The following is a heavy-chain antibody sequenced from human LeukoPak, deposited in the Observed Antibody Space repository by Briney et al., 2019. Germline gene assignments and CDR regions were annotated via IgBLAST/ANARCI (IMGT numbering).Heavy chain of an antibody. J-gene: IGHJ4*02. Sequence: SETLSLTCTVSGRSITGYYWTWIRQPAGKGLEWIGRVSDTGRAYYNPSLERRVTISLDTSNNRFSLKVTSVTAADTAVYYCARGTVMTPISGYYSFVYWGQGTLVSVSS. CDR2: VSDTGRA. V-gene: IGHV4-4*07. D-gene: IGHD5-12*01. CDR3: ARGTVMTPISGYYSFVY. CDR1: GRSITGYY.